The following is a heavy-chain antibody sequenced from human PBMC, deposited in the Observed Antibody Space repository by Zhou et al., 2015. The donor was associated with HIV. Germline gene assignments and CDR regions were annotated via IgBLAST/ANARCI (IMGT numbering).Heavy chain of an antibody. Sequence: VQLVESGGRRGPAVGGSLRLSCAGSGFRFNTYGMHWVRQAPGKGLDWLAFLRYDGGLKYYTDSVKGRFTISRDNSKNTLYLQMNSLRPEDTATYYCTKPIYDFRSGTSLNYFDSWAREPWSPSPQ. J-gene: IGHJ4*02. V-gene: IGHV3-30*02. D-gene: IGHD3-10*01. CDR2: LRYDGGLK. CDR1: GFRFNTYG. CDR3: TKPIYDFRSGTSLNYFDS.